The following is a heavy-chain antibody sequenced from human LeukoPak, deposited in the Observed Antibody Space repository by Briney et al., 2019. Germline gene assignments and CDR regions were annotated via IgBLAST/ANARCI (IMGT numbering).Heavy chain of an antibody. J-gene: IGHJ3*02. CDR3: ARRLRGCSSTSCYTAFDI. CDR1: GYSFTSYW. CDR2: IYPGDSDT. D-gene: IGHD2-2*02. V-gene: IGHV5-51*01. Sequence: GESLKISCKGSGYSFTSYWIGWVRQMPGKGLEWMGIIYPGDSDTRYSPSFQGQVTISADKSISTAYLQWSSLKASDTAMYYCARRLRGCSSTSCYTAFDIWGQGIMVTVSS.